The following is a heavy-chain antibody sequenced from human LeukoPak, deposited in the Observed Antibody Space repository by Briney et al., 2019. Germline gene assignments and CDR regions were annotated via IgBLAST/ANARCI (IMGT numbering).Heavy chain of an antibody. CDR1: GFTFDDYT. D-gene: IGHD3-22*01. V-gene: IGHV3-43*01. CDR3: AKAPGTYYYDSSGYYYSW. CDR2: ISWDGGST. Sequence: GGSLRLSCAASGFTFDDYTMHWVRQAPGKGLEWVSLISWDGGSTYYADSVKGRFTISRDSSKNSLYLQMNSLRTEDTALCYCAKAPGTYYYDSSGYYYSWWGQGTLVTVSS. J-gene: IGHJ4*02.